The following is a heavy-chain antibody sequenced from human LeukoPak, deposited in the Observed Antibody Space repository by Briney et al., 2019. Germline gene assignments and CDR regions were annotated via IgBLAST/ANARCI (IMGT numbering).Heavy chain of an antibody. D-gene: IGHD6-13*01. V-gene: IGHV5-51*01. Sequence: GESLKISCKGSGYSFTSYWIGWVRQMPGKGLEWMGIIYPGDSDTRYSPSFQGQVTISADKSISTAYLQWSSLKASDTAMYYCARSYSSSWLRAWFDHWGQGTLVTVSS. CDR1: GYSFTSYW. J-gene: IGHJ5*02. CDR3: ARSYSSSWLRAWFDH. CDR2: IYPGDSDT.